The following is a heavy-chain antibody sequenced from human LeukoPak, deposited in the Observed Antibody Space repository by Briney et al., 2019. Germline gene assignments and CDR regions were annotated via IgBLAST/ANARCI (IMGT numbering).Heavy chain of an antibody. V-gene: IGHV4-39*07. CDR3: AREVAAGSXRGFDX. Sequence: SETLSLTCTVSGVSISSSSYYWGWIRQPPGKGLEWIGSIYYSGSTYYNPSLKSRVTISVDTSKNQFSLKVNSVTAADTATYYCAREVAAGSXRGFDXWGQGTLVTVSS. D-gene: IGHD6-19*01. CDR1: GVSISSSSYY. J-gene: IGHJ4*02. CDR2: IYYSGST.